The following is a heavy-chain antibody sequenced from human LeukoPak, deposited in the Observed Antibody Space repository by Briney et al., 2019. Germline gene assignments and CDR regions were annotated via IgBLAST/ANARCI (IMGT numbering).Heavy chain of an antibody. CDR2: IYHSGST. CDR1: GVSISSGGYS. Sequence: PSETLSLTCAVSGVSISSGGYSWSWIRQPPGKGLEWIGYIYHSGSTYYNPSLKSRVTISVDRSKNQFSLKLSSVTAADTAVYYCARARSGIDYSIDYWGQGTLVTVSS. CDR3: ARARSGIDYSIDY. V-gene: IGHV4-30-2*01. D-gene: IGHD4-11*01. J-gene: IGHJ4*02.